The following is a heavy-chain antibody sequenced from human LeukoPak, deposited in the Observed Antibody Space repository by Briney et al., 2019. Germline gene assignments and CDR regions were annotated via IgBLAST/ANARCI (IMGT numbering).Heavy chain of an antibody. CDR1: GFTLSSYW. J-gene: IGHJ4*02. Sequence: GGSLRLSCAASGFTLSSYWMSWVRQAPGKGLEWAANIKQDGSERYYVDSVKGRFTISRDNAKSSLYLQMNSLRAEDTAVYYCAKSLVVVNDPPDYWGQGTLVTVSS. V-gene: IGHV3-7*01. CDR2: IKQDGSER. D-gene: IGHD2-21*01. CDR3: AKSLVVVNDPPDY.